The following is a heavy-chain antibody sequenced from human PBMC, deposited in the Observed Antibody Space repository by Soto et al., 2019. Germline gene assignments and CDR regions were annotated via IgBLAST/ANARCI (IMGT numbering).Heavy chain of an antibody. J-gene: IGHJ4*02. D-gene: IGHD6-6*01. V-gene: IGHV1-18*01. CDR1: GYTFSSFG. CDR2: ISGNNGNK. CDR3: VRDLAGKSLSSGPLPLFDF. Sequence: ASVKVSCKASGYTFSSFGITWLRQAPGQGLEWMGWISGNNGNKNYAQKFQGRITVTTDTSTTTAYMELRSLKSEDTAVYYCVRDLAGKSLSSGPLPLFDFWGQGTLVTVSS.